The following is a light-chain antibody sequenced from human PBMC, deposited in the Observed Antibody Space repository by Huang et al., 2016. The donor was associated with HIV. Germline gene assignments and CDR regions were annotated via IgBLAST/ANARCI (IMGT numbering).Light chain of an antibody. Sequence: DMQMTQSSSTLSASVGDRVTIACRASQSISTWLAWYQQKPGRAPNLLIYETSTLESGVPSRFSGGGSGTDFTLTISSLQPDDFATYYCQQYKSFPWTFGQGTKVEV. CDR2: ETS. V-gene: IGKV1-5*03. CDR1: QSISTW. J-gene: IGKJ1*01. CDR3: QQYKSFPWT.